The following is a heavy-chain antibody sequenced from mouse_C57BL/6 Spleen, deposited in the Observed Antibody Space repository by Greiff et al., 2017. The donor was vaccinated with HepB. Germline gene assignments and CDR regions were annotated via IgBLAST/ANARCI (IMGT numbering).Heavy chain of an antibody. Sequence: EVQLQESGPVLVKPGASVKMSCKASGYTFTDYYMNWVKQSHGKSLEWIGVINPYNGGTSYNQKFKGKATLTVDKSSSTAYMELNSLTSEDSAVYYCARRSLNPFAYWGQGTLVTVSA. D-gene: IGHD1-3*01. CDR2: INPYNGGT. J-gene: IGHJ3*01. CDR3: ARRSLNPFAY. CDR1: GYTFTDYY. V-gene: IGHV1-19*01.